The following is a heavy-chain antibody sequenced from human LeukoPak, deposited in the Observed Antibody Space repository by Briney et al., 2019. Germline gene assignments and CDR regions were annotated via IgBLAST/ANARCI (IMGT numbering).Heavy chain of an antibody. D-gene: IGHD4-17*01. Sequence: PGGSLRLSCAASGFTFSSYGMHWVRQAPGKGLEWVAFIRYDGSNKYYADSVKVRFTISRDNSNNTLYLQMNSLRAEDTAVYYCAKESTHYGGGYFDYWGQGTLVTVSS. CDR3: AKESTHYGGGYFDY. J-gene: IGHJ4*02. CDR1: GFTFSSYG. CDR2: IRYDGSNK. V-gene: IGHV3-30*02.